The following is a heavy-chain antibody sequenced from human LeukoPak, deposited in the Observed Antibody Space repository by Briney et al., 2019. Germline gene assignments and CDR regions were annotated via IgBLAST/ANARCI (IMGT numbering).Heavy chain of an antibody. CDR2: INPNSGGT. V-gene: IGHV1-2*04. D-gene: IGHD7-27*01. Sequence: ASVKVSCKASGYTFTGYYMHWVRQAPGQGLEWMGWINPNSGGTNYAQKFRGWVTMTRDTSISTAYMELSRLRSDDTAVYYCARDLLTDYYYYYMDVWGKGTTVTVSS. J-gene: IGHJ6*03. CDR3: ARDLLTDYYYYYMDV. CDR1: GYTFTGYY.